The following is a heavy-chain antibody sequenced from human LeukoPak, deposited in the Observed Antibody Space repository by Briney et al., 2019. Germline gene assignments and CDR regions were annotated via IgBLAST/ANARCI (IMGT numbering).Heavy chain of an antibody. CDR3: AASLPNIVVVPATKGPFGY. V-gene: IGHV3-23*01. CDR1: GFTYSSYT. D-gene: IGHD2-2*01. Sequence: GGSLRLSCAASGFTYSSYTMSWVRQAPGKGLEWVSGVSGSGGNIHYADSVKGRFTISRDNSKNTLYLQMNSLRAEDTAVYYCAASLPNIVVVPATKGPFGYWGQGALVTVSS. CDR2: VSGSGGNI. J-gene: IGHJ4*02.